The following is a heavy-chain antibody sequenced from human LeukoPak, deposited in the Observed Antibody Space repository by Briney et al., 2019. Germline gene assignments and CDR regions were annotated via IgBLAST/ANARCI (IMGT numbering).Heavy chain of an antibody. Sequence: SETLSLTCAVYGGSFSGYYWSWIRQPAGKGLEWIGRIYTSGSTNYNPSLKSRVTMSVDTSKNQFSLKLSSVTAADTAVYYCARGSSIVGATRETDYWGQGTLVTVSS. CDR3: ARGSSIVGATRETDY. CDR1: GGSFSGYY. V-gene: IGHV4-59*10. J-gene: IGHJ4*02. CDR2: IYTSGST. D-gene: IGHD1-26*01.